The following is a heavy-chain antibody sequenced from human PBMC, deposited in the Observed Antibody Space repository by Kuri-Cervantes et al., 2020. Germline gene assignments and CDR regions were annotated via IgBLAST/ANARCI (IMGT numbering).Heavy chain of an antibody. J-gene: IGHJ6*02. CDR1: GYTFTGYY. Sequence: ASVKVSCKASGYTFTGYYMHWVRQAPGQGLEWMGWINPNSGGTNYAQKFQGRVTMTRDTSISTAYMELSRLRSDDTAVYYCARDRSYYDSWSGYYNYYYGMDVWGQGTTVTVSS. CDR2: INPNSGGT. CDR3: ARDRSYYDSWSGYYNYYYGMDV. V-gene: IGHV1-2*02. D-gene: IGHD3-3*01.